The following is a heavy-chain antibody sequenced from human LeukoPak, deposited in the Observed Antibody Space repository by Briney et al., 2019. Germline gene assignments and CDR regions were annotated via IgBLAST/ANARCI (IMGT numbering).Heavy chain of an antibody. CDR3: ARAGYCSSTSCYVSWFDP. CDR2: IYYSGST. D-gene: IGHD2-2*01. J-gene: IGHJ5*02. V-gene: IGHV4-59*01. Sequence: SETLSLTCTVSGGSISSYYWSWIRQPPGKGLEWIGYIYYSGSTNYNPSLKSRVTISVDMSKNQFSLKLSSVTAADTAVYYCARAGYCSSTSCYVSWFDPWGQGTLVTVSS. CDR1: GGSISSYY.